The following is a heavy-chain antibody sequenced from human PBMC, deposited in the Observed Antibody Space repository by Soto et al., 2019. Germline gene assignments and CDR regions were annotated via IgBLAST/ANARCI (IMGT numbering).Heavy chain of an antibody. CDR2: IYYSGST. Sequence: SETLSLTCAVSGGSISSSSYYWGWIRQPPGKGLEWIGSIYYSGSTYYNPSLKSRVTISVDTSKNQFSLKLSSVTAADTAVYYCARQGRRYCSGGSCYSESYWFDPWGQGTLVTVSS. V-gene: IGHV4-39*01. J-gene: IGHJ5*02. CDR1: GGSISSSSYY. D-gene: IGHD2-15*01. CDR3: ARQGRRYCSGGSCYSESYWFDP.